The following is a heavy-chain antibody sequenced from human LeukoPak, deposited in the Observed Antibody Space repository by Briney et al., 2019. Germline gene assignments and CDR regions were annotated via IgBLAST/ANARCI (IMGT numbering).Heavy chain of an antibody. CDR1: GGSFSGYY. J-gene: IGHJ6*04. CDR3: ARGRGSWAIKYYYGMDV. V-gene: IGHV4-34*01. Sequence: SETLSLPCAVYGGSFSGYYWSWIRQPPGKGREGIGEINHSGRTSYNPSLKNRVTISVDTSTNQFSLKLSSVTAADTAVYYCARGRGSWAIKYYYGMDVWGKGTTVTVSS. CDR2: INHSGRT. D-gene: IGHD6-13*01.